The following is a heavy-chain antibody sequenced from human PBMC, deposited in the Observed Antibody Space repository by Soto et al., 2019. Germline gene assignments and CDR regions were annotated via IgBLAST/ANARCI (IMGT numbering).Heavy chain of an antibody. CDR2: IIPIFGTA. CDR3: ARERVGASPVGYYYYGMDV. V-gene: IGHV1-69*01. D-gene: IGHD1-26*01. J-gene: IGHJ6*02. CDR1: GGTFSSYA. Sequence: QVQLVQSGAEVKKPGSSVKVSCKASGGTFSSYAISWVRQAPGQGLEWMGGIIPIFGTANYAQKFQGRVTITADESTSTAYMELSSLRSEDTAVYSRARERVGASPVGYYYYGMDVWGQGTTVTVSS.